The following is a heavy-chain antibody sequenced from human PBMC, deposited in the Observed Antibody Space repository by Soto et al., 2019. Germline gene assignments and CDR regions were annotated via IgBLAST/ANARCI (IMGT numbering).Heavy chain of an antibody. CDR2: IYYSGST. CDR3: ARDHLILPAHDFFYGSDV. CDR1: VGSISSGGYY. Sequence: SETLSLTCTVSVGSISSGGYYWSWIRQHPGKGLEWIGYIYYSGSTNYNPSLKSRVTISVDTSKNQFSLKLSSVTAADTAVYYCARDHLILPAHDFFYGSDVWGRGATVTVSS. D-gene: IGHD2-21*02. J-gene: IGHJ6*02. V-gene: IGHV4-61*08.